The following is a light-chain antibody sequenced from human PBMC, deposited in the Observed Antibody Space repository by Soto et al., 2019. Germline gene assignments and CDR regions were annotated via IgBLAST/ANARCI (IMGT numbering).Light chain of an antibody. J-gene: IGKJ1*01. Sequence: EIVLTQSPATLSLSPGERATLSCRASQSVSIDLAWYQQKPGQAPRLLIYDASNRATGIAARFSGGGSGTDVTLTISSPEPEDFAVYYCQQRSQWPWTFGQGPKVEIK. CDR2: DAS. CDR3: QQRSQWPWT. CDR1: QSVSID. V-gene: IGKV3-11*01.